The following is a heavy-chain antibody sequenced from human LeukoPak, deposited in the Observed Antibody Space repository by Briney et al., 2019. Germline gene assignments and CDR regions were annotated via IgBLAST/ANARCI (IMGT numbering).Heavy chain of an antibody. V-gene: IGHV4-4*07. J-gene: IGHJ3*02. CDR3: ARGRYCSADICSGGDAFDI. Sequence: SETLSFTCTVSGGSINNYYWSWIRQPAGKGLEWIGRIYTRGSTNYNPSLKSRVTMSVDTSKNQFSLKLSSVTAADTAVYYCARGRYCSADICSGGDAFDIWGQGTMVSVSS. CDR1: GGSINNYY. CDR2: IYTRGST. D-gene: IGHD2-15*01.